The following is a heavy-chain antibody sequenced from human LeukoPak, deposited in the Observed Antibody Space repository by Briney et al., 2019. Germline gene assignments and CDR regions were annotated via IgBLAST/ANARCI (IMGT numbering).Heavy chain of an antibody. J-gene: IGHJ5*02. CDR3: ARAVGATTRWFDP. CDR2: IYSGGST. D-gene: IGHD1-26*01. Sequence: PGGSLRLSCAASGFTVSSNYMSWVRQAPGKGLEWVSVIYSGGSTYYADSVKSRFTISRDNSKNTLYLQMNSLRAEDTAVYYCARAVGATTRWFDPWGQGTLVTVSS. V-gene: IGHV3-53*01. CDR1: GFTVSSNY.